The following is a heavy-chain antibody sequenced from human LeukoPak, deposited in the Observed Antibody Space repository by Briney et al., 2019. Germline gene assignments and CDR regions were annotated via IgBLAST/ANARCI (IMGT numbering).Heavy chain of an antibody. CDR3: AKSPDVALVNFDY. D-gene: IGHD3-3*02. J-gene: IGHJ4*02. V-gene: IGHV3-23*01. CDR2: ISASGGTT. CDR1: GFTFSSYA. Sequence: GASLRLSCAASGFTFSSYAITWVRQAPGKGLEWVSTISASGGTTYYADSVKGRFTISGDNSKDTLHLQMNSLRAEDTAVYYCAKSPDVALVNFDYWGQGSLVTVSS.